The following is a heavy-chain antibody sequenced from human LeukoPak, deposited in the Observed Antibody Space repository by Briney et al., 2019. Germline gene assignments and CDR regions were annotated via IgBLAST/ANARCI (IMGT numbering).Heavy chain of an antibody. CDR2: INPSGGST. J-gene: IGHJ5*02. CDR1: GYTFTSYY. D-gene: IGHD3-10*01. Sequence: ASVKVSCKASGYTFTSYYMHWVRQAPGQGLEWMGIINPSGGSTSYAQKFQGRVTMTRDTSTSTVYMYLSSLRSEDTAVYYCARSDNMERTRTLWFGESFNWFAPWGQGTLVTVSS. V-gene: IGHV1-46*01. CDR3: ARSDNMERTRTLWFGESFNWFAP.